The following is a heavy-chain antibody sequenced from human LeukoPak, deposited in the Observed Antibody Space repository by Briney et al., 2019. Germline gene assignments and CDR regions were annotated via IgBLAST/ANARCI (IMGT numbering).Heavy chain of an antibody. CDR2: ISGSGGST. V-gene: IGHV3-23*01. Sequence: GGSLRLSCAASGFTFSSYAMSWVRQAPGKGLEWVSAISGSGGSTYYADSVKGRFTISRDNSKNTLYLQMNSLRAEDTALYYCAKANSLLSGVDAFDIWGQGTMVTVSS. CDR1: GFTFSSYA. CDR3: AKANSLLSGVDAFDI. D-gene: IGHD3-3*01. J-gene: IGHJ3*02.